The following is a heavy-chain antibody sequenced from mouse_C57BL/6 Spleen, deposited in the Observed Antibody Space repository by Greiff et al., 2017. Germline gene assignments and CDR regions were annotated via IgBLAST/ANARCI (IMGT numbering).Heavy chain of an antibody. CDR2: ISSGGDYN. CDR1: GFTFSSYA. Sequence: EVMLVESGAGLVKPGGSLKLSCAASGFTFSSYAMSWVRQTPEKRLEWVAYISSGGDYNYYADTVKGRFTISIDSARYTLYLQMNRLKSEDTAMYSCTRDRLYSSSPAWFAYWGQGTLVTVSA. CDR3: TRDRLYSSSPAWFAY. J-gene: IGHJ3*01. D-gene: IGHD1-1*01. V-gene: IGHV5-9-1*02.